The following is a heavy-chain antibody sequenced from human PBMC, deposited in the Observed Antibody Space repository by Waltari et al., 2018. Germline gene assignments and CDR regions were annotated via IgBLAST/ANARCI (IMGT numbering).Heavy chain of an antibody. CDR1: GGSFSGYY. V-gene: IGHV4-34*01. CDR2: INHSGST. Sequence: QVQLQQWGAGLLKPSETLSLTCAVYGGSFSGYYWSWIRQPPGKGLEWIGEINHSGSTNYNPSLKSRVTISVDTSKNQFSLKLSSVTAADTAVYYCARAYSSSWYPTYYYYGMDVWGQGTTVTVSS. CDR3: ARAYSSSWYPTYYYYGMDV. J-gene: IGHJ6*02. D-gene: IGHD6-13*01.